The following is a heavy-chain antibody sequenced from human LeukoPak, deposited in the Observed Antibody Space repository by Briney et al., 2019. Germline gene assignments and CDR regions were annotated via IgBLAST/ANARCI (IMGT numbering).Heavy chain of an antibody. Sequence: GGSLRLSCVVSGFIASSNYMSWVRQAPGKGLEWISLIYSGGTTHYADSVKGRFTISRNNSKNTLDLQMNSLRAEDTAVYFCARPTSGQSFDIWGQGTMVTVSS. CDR1: GFIASSNY. V-gene: IGHV3-53*01. CDR3: ARPTSGQSFDI. D-gene: IGHD6-19*01. J-gene: IGHJ3*02. CDR2: IYSGGTT.